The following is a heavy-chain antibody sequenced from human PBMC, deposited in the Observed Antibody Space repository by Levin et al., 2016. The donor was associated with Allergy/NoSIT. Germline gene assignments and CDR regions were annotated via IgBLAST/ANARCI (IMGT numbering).Heavy chain of an antibody. V-gene: IGHV3-48*02. D-gene: IGHD4-11*01. J-gene: IGHJ6*03. CDR2: ISSSSSTI. CDR3: ARGRTVTTFYYYYMDV. Sequence: VRQMPGKGLEWVSYISSSSSTIYYADSVKGRFTISRDNAKNSLYLQMNSLRDEDTAVYYCARGRTVTTFYYYYMDVWGKGTTVTVSS.